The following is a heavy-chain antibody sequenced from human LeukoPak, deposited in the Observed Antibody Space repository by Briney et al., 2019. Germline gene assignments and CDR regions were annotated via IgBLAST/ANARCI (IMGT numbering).Heavy chain of an antibody. J-gene: IGHJ4*02. D-gene: IGHD6-25*01. CDR2: IIPILGIA. CDR3: ARDTRPSYFDY. Sequence: SVKVSCEASGGTFSSYAISWVRQAPGQGLEWMGRIIPILGIANYAQKFQGRVTITADKSTSTAYMELSSLRSEDTAVYYCARDTRPSYFDYWGQGTLVTVSS. CDR1: GGTFSSYA. V-gene: IGHV1-69*04.